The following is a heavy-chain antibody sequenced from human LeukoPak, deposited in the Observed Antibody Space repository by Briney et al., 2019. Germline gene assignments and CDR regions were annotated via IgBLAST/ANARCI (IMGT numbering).Heavy chain of an antibody. Sequence: PSETPSLTCTASGGSISSYYWSWIRQPPGKGLEWIGYIYYSGSTNYNPSLKSRVTISVDTSKNQFSLKLSSVTAADTAVYYCARGKLGMEAFDIWGQGTMVTVSS. D-gene: IGHD7-27*01. CDR1: GGSISSYY. V-gene: IGHV4-59*01. J-gene: IGHJ3*02. CDR2: IYYSGST. CDR3: ARGKLGMEAFDI.